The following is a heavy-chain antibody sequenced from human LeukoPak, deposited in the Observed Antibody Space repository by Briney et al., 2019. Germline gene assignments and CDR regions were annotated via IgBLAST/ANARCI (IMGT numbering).Heavy chain of an antibody. CDR3: AIVEQRFPYFDY. J-gene: IGHJ4*02. V-gene: IGHV3-23*01. CDR1: GSTSSSHA. CDR2: ISGSGGST. D-gene: IGHD1/OR15-1a*01. Sequence: GGSLRLSCAASGSTSSSHAMSWVRQPPGKGLEWVLAISGSGGSTYYADSVKGRFTISRDNSKNRLYLQMNSLRAEDTAVYYCAIVEQRFPYFDYWGQGTLVTVSS.